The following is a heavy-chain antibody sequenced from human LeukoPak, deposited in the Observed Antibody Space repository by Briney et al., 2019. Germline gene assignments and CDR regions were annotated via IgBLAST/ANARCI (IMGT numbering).Heavy chain of an antibody. Sequence: PGESLKISCKGSGYSFTSYWIGWVRQMPGKGLEWMGIIYPGDSDTRYSPSFQGQVTISADKSISTAYLQWSSLKASDTAMYYCARSDNLYSGYDPLPLDYWGQGTLVTVSS. CDR1: GYSFTSYW. V-gene: IGHV5-51*01. J-gene: IGHJ4*02. CDR2: IYPGDSDT. D-gene: IGHD5-12*01. CDR3: ARSDNLYSGYDPLPLDY.